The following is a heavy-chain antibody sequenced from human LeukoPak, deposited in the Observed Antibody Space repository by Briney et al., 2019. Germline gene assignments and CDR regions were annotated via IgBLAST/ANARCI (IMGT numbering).Heavy chain of an antibody. CDR1: GDSVSSNSAA. CDR3: ARGPLEWLSYTSYYFDY. Sequence: SQTLSLTCAISGDSVSSNSAAWNWIRQSPSRGLEWLGRTYYRSKWYNDYAVSVKSRITINPDTSKNQFSLQLNSVTPEDTAVYYCARGPLEWLSYTSYYFDYWGQGTLVTVSS. D-gene: IGHD3-3*01. J-gene: IGHJ4*02. CDR2: TYYRSKWYN. V-gene: IGHV6-1*01.